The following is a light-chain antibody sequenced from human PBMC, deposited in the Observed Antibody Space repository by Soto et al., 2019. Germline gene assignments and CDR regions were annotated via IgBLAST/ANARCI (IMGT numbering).Light chain of an antibody. CDR2: LNSDGSH. V-gene: IGLV4-69*01. CDR3: QTWVGTANVV. CDR1: SGHSSYA. J-gene: IGLJ2*01. Sequence: QSVLTQSPSASASLGASVKVTCTLSSGHSSYAIAWHQQQPEKGPRYLMKLNSDGSHSKGDGIPDRFSGSSSGAERYLTISSPQSEDEADYYCQTWVGTANVVFGGGTKLTVL.